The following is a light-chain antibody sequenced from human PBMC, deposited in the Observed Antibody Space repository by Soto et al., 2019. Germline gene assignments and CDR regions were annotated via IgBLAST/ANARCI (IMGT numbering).Light chain of an antibody. CDR3: QTWGTGIHVV. CDR2: LDSDGSH. V-gene: IGLV4-69*01. J-gene: IGLJ2*01. CDR1: SGHSSYA. Sequence: QPVLTQSPSASASLGASVKLTCTLSSGHSSYAIAWHQQQPEKGPRYLMKLDSDGSHTKGDAIPDRFSGSSSGAERYLTISSLQSEDEADYNCQTWGTGIHVVFGGGTKVTVL.